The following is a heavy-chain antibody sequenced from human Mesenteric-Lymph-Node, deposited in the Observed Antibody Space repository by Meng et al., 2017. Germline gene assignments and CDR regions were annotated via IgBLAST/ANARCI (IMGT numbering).Heavy chain of an antibody. CDR3: ASIAALSGYPLFDY. CDR2: INTNTGNP. Sequence: QGQLVQSGSGLKKPGASVKVSCKASGYTFTSYAMNWVRQAPGQGLEWMGWINTNTGNPTYAQGFTGRFVFSLDTSVSTAYLQISSLKAEDTAVYYCASIAALSGYPLFDYWGQGTLVTVSS. J-gene: IGHJ4*02. D-gene: IGHD3-3*01. CDR1: GYTFTSYA. V-gene: IGHV7-4-1*02.